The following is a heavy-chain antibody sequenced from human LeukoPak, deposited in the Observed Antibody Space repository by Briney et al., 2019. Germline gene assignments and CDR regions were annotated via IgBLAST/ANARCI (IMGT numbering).Heavy chain of an antibody. CDR3: ARDISYDSSGYSISFDP. V-gene: IGHV1-69*04. CDR2: IIPIFGIA. D-gene: IGHD3-22*01. Sequence: GASVKVSCKASGGTFSSYAISWVRQAPGQGLEWMGRIIPIFGIANYAQKFQGRVTITADKSTSTAYMELSSLRSEDTAVYYCARDISYDSSGYSISFDPWGQGTLVTVSS. CDR1: GGTFSSYA. J-gene: IGHJ5*02.